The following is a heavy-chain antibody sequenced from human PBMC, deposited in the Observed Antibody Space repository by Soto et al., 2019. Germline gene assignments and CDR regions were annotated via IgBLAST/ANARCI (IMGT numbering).Heavy chain of an antibody. CDR3: ARGRADTYYYGSGSHFDF. V-gene: IGHV4-31*03. Sequence: QVQLQESGPGLVKPSQTLSLTCTVSSGSISSGTYYWTWIRQHPGKGLEWIGYILHSGRTYYNPSLESRVTISGDMSKNQFSLNLSSLTAADTAVYYCARGRADTYYYGSGSHFDFWGQGTLVTVSS. CDR1: SGSISSGTYY. CDR2: ILHSGRT. D-gene: IGHD3-10*01. J-gene: IGHJ4*02.